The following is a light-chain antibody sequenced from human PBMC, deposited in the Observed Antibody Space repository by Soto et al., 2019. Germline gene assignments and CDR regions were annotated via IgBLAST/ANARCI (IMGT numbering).Light chain of an antibody. V-gene: IGKV3-15*01. Sequence: IVMTQSPATLSVSPRERVTFSCRASQGINRKLAWYQHKAGQAPRLLISGASTGATGIPARFSGSGSGTEFTLTINSLQSEDSAVYYCQQYNSYSPRAFGQGTKVEIK. CDR1: QGINRK. CDR3: QQYNSYSPRA. CDR2: GAS. J-gene: IGKJ1*01.